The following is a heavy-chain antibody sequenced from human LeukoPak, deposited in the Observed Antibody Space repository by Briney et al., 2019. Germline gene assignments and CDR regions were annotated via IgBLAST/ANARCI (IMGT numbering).Heavy chain of an antibody. CDR1: GGSISSGSYY. CDR2: IYTSGST. D-gene: IGHD1-26*01. CDR3: ARERDLLYYYYMDV. V-gene: IGHV4-61*02. Sequence: SETLSLTCTVSGGSISSGSYYWSWIRQPAGKGLEWIGRIYTSGSTNYNPSLKSRVTISVDTSKNQFSLKLSSVTAADTAVYYCARERDLLYYYYMDVWGKGTTVTVSS. J-gene: IGHJ6*03.